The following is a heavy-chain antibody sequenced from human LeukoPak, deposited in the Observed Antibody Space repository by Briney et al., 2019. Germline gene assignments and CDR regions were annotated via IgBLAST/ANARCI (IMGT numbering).Heavy chain of an antibody. CDR3: VKAPDDYGDYLFRATYFDY. CDR1: GFTVSNYA. V-gene: IGHV3-23*01. CDR2: ISGSGGST. D-gene: IGHD4-17*01. Sequence: GGSLRLSCAASGFTVSNYAMSCVRQAPGKGLEWVSAISGSGGSTYYADSVKGRFTISRDNSKNTLYLQMNSLRAEDTAVYYCVKAPDDYGDYLFRATYFDYWGQGTLVTVSS. J-gene: IGHJ4*02.